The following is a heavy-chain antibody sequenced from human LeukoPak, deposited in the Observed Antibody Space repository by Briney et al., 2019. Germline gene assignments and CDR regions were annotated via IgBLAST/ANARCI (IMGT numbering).Heavy chain of an antibody. D-gene: IGHD5-18*01. Sequence: GASLRLSCAASGFTFSSYAMRWVRQPPGKGLEWVAAISGSGGSTYYADSVKGRFTISRDNSKNTLYLQMNSLRAEDTAVYYCAKLGSAMVLYYFDYWGQGTLVTVSS. V-gene: IGHV3-23*01. J-gene: IGHJ4*02. CDR2: ISGSGGST. CDR3: AKLGSAMVLYYFDY. CDR1: GFTFSSYA.